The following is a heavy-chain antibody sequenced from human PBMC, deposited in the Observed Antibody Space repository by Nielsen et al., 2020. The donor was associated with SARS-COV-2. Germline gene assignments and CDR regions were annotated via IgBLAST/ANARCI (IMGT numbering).Heavy chain of an antibody. CDR1: GFTFDDFA. CDR2: ISWTSGSI. V-gene: IGHV3-9*01. D-gene: IGHD3-10*01. J-gene: IGHJ6*02. CDR3: ARDPYYGSGTFRFYGMDL. Sequence: SLKISCAASGFTFDDFAMHWVRQAPGKGLEWVSGISWTSGSIGYVDSVKGRFTISRDNAKNSLYLQMDSLRAEDTALYYCARDPYYGSGTFRFYGMDLWGQGTTVTVSS.